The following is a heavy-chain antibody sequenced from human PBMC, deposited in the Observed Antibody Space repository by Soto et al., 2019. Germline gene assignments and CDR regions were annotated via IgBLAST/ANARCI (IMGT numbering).Heavy chain of an antibody. CDR2: IYHSGST. CDR1: GGSISSSNW. Sequence: SETLSLTCAVSGGSISSSNWWSWVRQPPGKGLEWIGEIYHSGSTNYNPSLKSRVTISVDKSKNQFSLKLSSVTAADTAVYYCARAGQWLPTNWFDPWGQGTLVTVS. D-gene: IGHD5-12*01. CDR3: ARAGQWLPTNWFDP. J-gene: IGHJ5*02. V-gene: IGHV4-4*02.